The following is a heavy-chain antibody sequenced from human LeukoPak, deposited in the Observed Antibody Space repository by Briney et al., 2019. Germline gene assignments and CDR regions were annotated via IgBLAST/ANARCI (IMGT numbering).Heavy chain of an antibody. CDR1: GFTFSSYA. CDR2: IGYRGGSI. CDR3: AKGAGIAARGEYYFDY. V-gene: IGHV3-23*01. Sequence: GGSLRLSCAASGFTFSSYAMSWVRQAPGKGLEWVSIIGYRGGSIYYAYSVQGRFTISRDNSKNTLSLQMNGLRPEDTAVYYCAKGAGIAARGEYYFDYWGQGTLVTVSS. J-gene: IGHJ4*02. D-gene: IGHD6-6*01.